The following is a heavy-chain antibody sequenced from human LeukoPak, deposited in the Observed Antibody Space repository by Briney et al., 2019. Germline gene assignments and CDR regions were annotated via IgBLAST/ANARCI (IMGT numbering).Heavy chain of an antibody. CDR2: ISSSGSTI. CDR3: AIGGYDILTGYYKPLEY. Sequence: PGGSLRLSCAASGFTFSSYEMNWVRQAPGKGLGWGSYISSSGSTIYYADSVKGRFTISRDNAKNSLYLQMNSLRAEDTAVYYCAIGGYDILTGYYKPLEYWGQGTLVTVSS. V-gene: IGHV3-48*03. J-gene: IGHJ4*02. CDR1: GFTFSSYE. D-gene: IGHD3-9*01.